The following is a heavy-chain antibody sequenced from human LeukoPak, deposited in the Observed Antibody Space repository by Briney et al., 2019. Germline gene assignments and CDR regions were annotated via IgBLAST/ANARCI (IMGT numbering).Heavy chain of an antibody. CDR1: GGSFSCYY. Sequence: SETLSLTCAVYGGSFSCYYWSWIRQPPGKGLEWIGESNHSGSTNYNPSLKSRVTISVDTSKNQFSLKLSSVTAADTAVYYCARVGDHGGNSGRRGLIYWGQGTLVTVSS. D-gene: IGHD4-23*01. CDR2: SNHSGST. V-gene: IGHV4-34*01. CDR3: ARVGDHGGNSGRRGLIY. J-gene: IGHJ4*02.